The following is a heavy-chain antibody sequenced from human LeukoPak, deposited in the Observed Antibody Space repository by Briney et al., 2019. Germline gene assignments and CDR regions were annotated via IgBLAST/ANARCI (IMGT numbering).Heavy chain of an antibody. CDR1: GGTFSSYT. D-gene: IGHD3-10*01. Sequence: ASVKVSCKASGGTFSSYTISWVRQAPGQGLEWMGRIIPILGIANYAQKFQGRVTITADKSTSTAYMKLSSLRSEDTAVYYCGTYGPGSYYYYYYYMDVWGKGTTVTVSS. CDR2: IIPILGIA. CDR3: GTYGPGSYYYYYYYMDV. V-gene: IGHV1-69*02. J-gene: IGHJ6*03.